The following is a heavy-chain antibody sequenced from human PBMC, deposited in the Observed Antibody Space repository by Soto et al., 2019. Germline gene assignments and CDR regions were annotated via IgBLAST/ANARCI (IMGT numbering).Heavy chain of an antibody. V-gene: IGHV1-69*01. CDR1: GGLFSSFA. CDR2: IIPVFGTT. Sequence: QGQLVQSGPEVKKPGSSVKVSCKDSGGLFSSFAISWVRQAPGQGLEWLGGIIPVFGTTNYAERFQDRVTITADESTNTAYMELSSLTSGDTAMYYCARGGGPYVWFNEFWGQGTRFTVSS. CDR3: ARGGGPYVWFNEF. J-gene: IGHJ4*02. D-gene: IGHD3-16*01.